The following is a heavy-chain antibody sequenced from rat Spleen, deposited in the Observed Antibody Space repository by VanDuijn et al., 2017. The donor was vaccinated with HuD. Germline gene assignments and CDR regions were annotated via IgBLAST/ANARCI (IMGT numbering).Heavy chain of an antibody. CDR2: IWTGGST. D-gene: IGHD1-12*01. J-gene: IGHJ2*01. V-gene: IGHV2-43*01. Sequence: QVQLKESGPGLVKPSLTLSLTCTVSGFSLSSYGVSWVRQPPGKGLEWMGVIWTGGSTAYNSLLKSRLSITRDISESQVFLKMNSLQTEDTATYYCARANRDSYAHFDHWGQGVMVTVSS. CDR1: GFSLSSYG. CDR3: ARANRDSYAHFDH.